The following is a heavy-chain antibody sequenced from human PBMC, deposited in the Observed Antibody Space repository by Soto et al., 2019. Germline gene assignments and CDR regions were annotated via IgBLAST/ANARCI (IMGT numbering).Heavy chain of an antibody. CDR3: ARFYYDSSGYLPSPYYYYYGMDV. D-gene: IGHD3-22*01. CDR2: ISSSSSTI. J-gene: IGHJ6*02. CDR1: GFTFSSNS. V-gene: IGHV3-48*04. Sequence: GGSLRLSCAASGFTFSSNSMNWVRQAPGKGLEWVSYISSSSSTIYYADSVKGRFTISRDNAKNSLYLQMNSLRAEDTAVYYCARFYYDSSGYLPSPYYYYYGMDVWGQGTTVTVSS.